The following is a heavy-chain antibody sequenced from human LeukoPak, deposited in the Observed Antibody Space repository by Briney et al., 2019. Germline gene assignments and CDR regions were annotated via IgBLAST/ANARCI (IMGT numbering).Heavy chain of an antibody. CDR2: IKQDGSEK. Sequence: TGGSLRLSCAASGFTFSGYWMTWVRQAPGQGLEWVANIKQDGSEKYYVDSVKGRFTISRDNAKNSLYLQMNSLRAEDTAVYYCARGRGIDYWGQGTLVTVSS. J-gene: IGHJ4*02. CDR3: ARGRGIDY. D-gene: IGHD3-10*01. V-gene: IGHV3-7*03. CDR1: GFTFSGYW.